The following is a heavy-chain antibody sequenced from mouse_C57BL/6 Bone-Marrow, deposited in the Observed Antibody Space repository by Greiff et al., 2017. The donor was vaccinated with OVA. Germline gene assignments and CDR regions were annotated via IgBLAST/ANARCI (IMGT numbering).Heavy chain of an antibody. CDR3: ARDAIYYAMDY. CDR1: GFTFSDFY. CDR2: SRNKANDYTT. V-gene: IGHV7-1*01. Sequence: EVHLVESGGGLVQSGRSLRLSCATSGFTFSDFYMEWVRQAPGKGLEWIAASRNKANDYTTEYSASVKGRFIVSRDTSQSILYLQMNALRAEDTAIYYCARDAIYYAMDYWGQGTSVTVSS. J-gene: IGHJ4*01.